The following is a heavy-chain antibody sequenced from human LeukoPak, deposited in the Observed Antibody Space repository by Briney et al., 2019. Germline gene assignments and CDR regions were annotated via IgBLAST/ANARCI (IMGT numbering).Heavy chain of an antibody. D-gene: IGHD1-26*01. CDR3: AKRIVGPYFYYFDY. V-gene: IGHV3-30*18. J-gene: IGHJ4*02. Sequence: GGSLRLSCAASGFTFSSYGMHWVRQAPGKGLEWVAVISYDGSNKYYGDSVKGRFTISRDNSKNTLYLQMNSLRAEDTAVYYCAKRIVGPYFYYFDYWGQGTLVTVSS. CDR2: ISYDGSNK. CDR1: GFTFSSYG.